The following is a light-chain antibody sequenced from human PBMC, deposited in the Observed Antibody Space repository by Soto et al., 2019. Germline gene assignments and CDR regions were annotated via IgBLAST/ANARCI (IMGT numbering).Light chain of an antibody. J-gene: IGLJ2*01. CDR1: GGDIGTYNL. CDR3: CSYAGRSTVI. Sequence: QSALTQPASVSGSPGQSITISCTGTGGDIGTYNLVSWYQQHPGRAPKLIVFEVNKWPSGVSNRFSGSKSGNTASLAISGLQADDEADYHCCSYAGRSTVICGGGTKLTVL. V-gene: IGLV2-23*02. CDR2: EVN.